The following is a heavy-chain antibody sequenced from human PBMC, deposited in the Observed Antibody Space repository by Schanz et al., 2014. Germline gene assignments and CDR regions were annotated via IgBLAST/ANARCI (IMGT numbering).Heavy chain of an antibody. Sequence: QVQLQESGPGLVKPSQTLSLTCAVSGGSISSGGYTWSWIRQPPGKGLEWIGYIYYSGSTYYNPSLKSRVTISVDASKNQFSLMLGSVTAADTAVYYCARDVGHYGMDVWGQGTTVTVSS. CDR1: GGSISSGGYT. CDR3: ARDVGHYGMDV. CDR2: IYYSGST. V-gene: IGHV4-30-4*07. J-gene: IGHJ6*02.